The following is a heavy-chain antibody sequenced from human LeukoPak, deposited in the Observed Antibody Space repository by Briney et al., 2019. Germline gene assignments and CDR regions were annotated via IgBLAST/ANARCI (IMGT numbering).Heavy chain of an antibody. V-gene: IGHV4-34*01. CDR2: INESGTT. D-gene: IGHD3-10*01. CDR3: ARALMTLIRGVPRTTWFHP. CDR1: GGSFSGYY. Sequence: SETLSLTCAVFGGSFSGYYWTWVRQAPGKGLEWIGEINESGTTNYNASLNNRVTISVDTSKNQFSLKLTSLTAADTAVFYCARALMTLIRGVPRTTWFHPWGQGTLVTVSS. J-gene: IGHJ5*02.